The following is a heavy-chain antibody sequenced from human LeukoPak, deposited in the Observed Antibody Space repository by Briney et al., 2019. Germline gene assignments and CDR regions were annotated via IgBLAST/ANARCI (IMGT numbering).Heavy chain of an antibody. Sequence: GGSLRLSCAASGFTFSSNAMSWVRQAPGKGLEWVSIISTTGSTTYYADSVKGRFTISRDNSKNTLFLQMNSLRVEDTAVYHCVQSPRTGLGSTFDYWGQGTLVTVSS. D-gene: IGHD1-26*01. CDR1: GFTFSSNA. J-gene: IGHJ4*02. CDR3: VQSPRTGLGSTFDY. CDR2: ISTTGSTT. V-gene: IGHV3-23*01.